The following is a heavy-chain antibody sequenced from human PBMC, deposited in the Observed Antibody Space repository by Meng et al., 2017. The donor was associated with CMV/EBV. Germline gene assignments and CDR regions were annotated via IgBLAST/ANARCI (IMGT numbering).Heavy chain of an antibody. J-gene: IGHJ3*02. CDR3: TRHQCAYCGGDCSGDDAFDI. V-gene: IGHV3-73*01. Sequence: AGSLSLSCAASGVTFSGSAVHWVRQASGKGLEWVGRIRSKANSYATAYAASVKGRFTISRDDSKNTTYLQMNSLRTEDTGVYYCTRHQCAYCGGDCSGDDAFDIWGQGTMVTVSS. D-gene: IGHD2-21*01. CDR1: GVTFSGSA. CDR2: IRSKANSYAT.